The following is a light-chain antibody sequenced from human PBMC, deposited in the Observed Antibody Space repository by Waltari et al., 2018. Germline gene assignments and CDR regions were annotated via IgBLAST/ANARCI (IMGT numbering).Light chain of an antibody. Sequence: DVVMTQSPLSLAVTLGQPASISCWSSQSLVQSDGNIFLNWFHQRPGQSHRSLIYKISNRESGRPARFRGSGSGTDVTLKISRVEAEDVGIYYCLQSSQWPYAFGQGTKLEIK. CDR3: LQSSQWPYA. CDR2: KIS. J-gene: IGKJ2*01. CDR1: QSLVQSDGNIF. V-gene: IGKV2-30*02.